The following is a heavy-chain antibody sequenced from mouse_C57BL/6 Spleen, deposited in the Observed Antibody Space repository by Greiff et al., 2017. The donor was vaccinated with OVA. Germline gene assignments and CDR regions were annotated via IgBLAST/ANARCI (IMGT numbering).Heavy chain of an antibody. CDR3: ANHYYGSAVDY. Sequence: QVQLKESGPELVKPGASVKISCKASGYAFSSSWMNWVKQRPGKGLEWIGRIYPGYGDTNYNGKFKGKATLTADKSSSTAYMQLSSLTSEDSAVYFCANHYYGSAVDYWGQGTTLTVSS. D-gene: IGHD1-1*01. CDR1: GYAFSSSW. V-gene: IGHV1-82*01. J-gene: IGHJ2*01. CDR2: IYPGYGDT.